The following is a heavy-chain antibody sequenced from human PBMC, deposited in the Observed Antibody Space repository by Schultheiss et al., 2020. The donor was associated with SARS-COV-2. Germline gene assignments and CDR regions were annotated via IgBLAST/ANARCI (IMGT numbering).Heavy chain of an antibody. D-gene: IGHD3-3*01. V-gene: IGHV3-11*04. CDR2: ISSGGSYI. Sequence: GESLKISCAASGFTFSDYYMSWIRQAPGKGLEWVSYISSGGSYIYYADSVKGRFTISRDNAKNSLYLQMNSLRDEDTAVYYCARDPPLGSGPLLYYFDYWGQGTLVTVSS. J-gene: IGHJ4*02. CDR1: GFTFSDYY. CDR3: ARDPPLGSGPLLYYFDY.